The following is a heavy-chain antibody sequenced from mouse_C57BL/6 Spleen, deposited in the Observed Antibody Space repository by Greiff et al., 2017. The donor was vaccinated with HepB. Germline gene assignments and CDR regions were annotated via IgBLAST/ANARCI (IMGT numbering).Heavy chain of an antibody. CDR3: ARRDQEDWYFDV. CDR2: ISSGSSTI. J-gene: IGHJ1*03. Sequence: EVQVVESGGGLVKPGGSLKLSCAASGFTFSDYGMHWVRQAPEKGLEWVAYISSGSSTIYYADTVKGRFTISRDNAKNTLFLQMTSLRSEGTAMYYCARRDQEDWYFDVWGTGTTVTVSS. CDR1: GFTFSDYG. V-gene: IGHV5-17*01.